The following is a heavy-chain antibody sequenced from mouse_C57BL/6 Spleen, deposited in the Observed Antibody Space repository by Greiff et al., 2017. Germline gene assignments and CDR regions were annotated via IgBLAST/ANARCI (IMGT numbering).Heavy chain of an antibody. CDR1: GFNIKDYY. D-gene: IGHD1-1*01. CDR2: IDPEDGET. V-gene: IGHV14-2*01. Sequence: EVQLQESGAELVKPGASVKLSCTASGFNIKDYYMHWVKQRTEQGLEWIGRIDPEDGETKYAPKFQGKATITADTASNTAYLQLSILTSEDTDVYYCASTVVAYYFDDWGQGTTLTVSS. CDR3: ASTVVAYYFDD. J-gene: IGHJ2*01.